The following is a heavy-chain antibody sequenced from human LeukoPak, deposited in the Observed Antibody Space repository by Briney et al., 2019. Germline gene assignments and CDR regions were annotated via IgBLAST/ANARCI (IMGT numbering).Heavy chain of an antibody. J-gene: IGHJ4*02. D-gene: IGHD5-18*01. CDR3: WGADTAMVSIDY. Sequence: AETLSLTCTASGGSISSYYLSWIRQPPGQGLEWIGYIYYSGSTNYNPALKRRVTISVDTSKNQFSLMQRSVTAADKAAYYCWGADTAMVSIDYWGQATIATVSS. CDR1: GGSISSYY. CDR2: IYYSGST. V-gene: IGHV4-59*12.